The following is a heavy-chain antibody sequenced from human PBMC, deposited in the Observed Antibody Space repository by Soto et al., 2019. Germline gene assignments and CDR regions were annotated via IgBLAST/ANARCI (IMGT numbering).Heavy chain of an antibody. D-gene: IGHD6-13*01. CDR2: ISAYNGNT. CDR1: GYTFPSYG. Sequence: ASVEVSCKASGYTFPSYGISLVRQAPGQEHERMGWISAYNGNTNYAQKLQGRVTMTTDTSTSTAYMELRSLRSDDTAVYYCARVLYSSRWYSEYYYYYGMDVWGQGTTVNVSS. CDR3: ARVLYSSRWYSEYYYYYGMDV. J-gene: IGHJ6*02. V-gene: IGHV1-18*01.